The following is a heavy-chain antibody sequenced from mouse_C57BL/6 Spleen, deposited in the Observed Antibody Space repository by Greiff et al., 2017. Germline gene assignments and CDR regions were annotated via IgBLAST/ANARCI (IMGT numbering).Heavy chain of an antibody. V-gene: IGHV1-59*01. D-gene: IGHD2-5*01. CDR3: ARKGRAYYSNYRYFDV. CDR2: IDPSDSYT. Sequence: QVQLQQPGAELVRPGTSVKLSCKASGYTFTSYWMHWVKQRPGQGLEWIGVIDPSDSYTNYNQKFKGKATLTVDKSSSTAYMQLSSLTSEDSAVYYCARKGRAYYSNYRYFDVWGTGTTVTVSS. J-gene: IGHJ1*03. CDR1: GYTFTSYW.